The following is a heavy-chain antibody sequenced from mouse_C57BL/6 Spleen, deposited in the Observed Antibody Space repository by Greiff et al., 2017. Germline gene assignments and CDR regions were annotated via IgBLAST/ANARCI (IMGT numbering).Heavy chain of an antibody. CDR3: ADLPWFAY. V-gene: IGHV5-17*01. CDR1: GFTFSDYG. J-gene: IGHJ3*01. Sequence: EVMLVESGGGLVKPGGSLKLSCAASGFTFSDYGMHWVRQAPEKGLEWVAYINSGSSTIYYADTVKGRFTISRDNAKNTLFLQMTSLRSEDTAMYYCADLPWFAYWGQGTLVTVSA. CDR2: INSGSSTI.